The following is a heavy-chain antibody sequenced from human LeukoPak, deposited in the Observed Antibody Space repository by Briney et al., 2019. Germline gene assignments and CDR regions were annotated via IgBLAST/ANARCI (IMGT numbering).Heavy chain of an antibody. CDR2: IYYSGST. D-gene: IGHD3-9*01. Sequence: SETLSLTCTVSGGSISSYYWGWIRQPPGKGLEWIGYIYYSGSTNYNPSLKSRVTISVDTSKNQFSLKLSSVTAADTAVYYCATLTFDILTGYRLDYWGQGTLVTVSS. CDR3: ATLTFDILTGYRLDY. J-gene: IGHJ4*02. CDR1: GGSISSYY. V-gene: IGHV4-59*08.